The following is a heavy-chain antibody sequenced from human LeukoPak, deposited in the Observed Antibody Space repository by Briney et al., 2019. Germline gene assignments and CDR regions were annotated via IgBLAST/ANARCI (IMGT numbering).Heavy chain of an antibody. J-gene: IGHJ3*02. Sequence: SETLSLTYTVSGGSISSGGYYWSWIRQPPGKGLEWIGYIYHSGSTYYNPSLKSRVTISVDRSKNQFSLKLSSVTAADTAVYYCARDVGGDTDDAFDIWGQGTMVTVSS. V-gene: IGHV4-30-2*01. CDR1: GGSISSGGYY. CDR2: IYHSGST. D-gene: IGHD2-21*02. CDR3: ARDVGGDTDDAFDI.